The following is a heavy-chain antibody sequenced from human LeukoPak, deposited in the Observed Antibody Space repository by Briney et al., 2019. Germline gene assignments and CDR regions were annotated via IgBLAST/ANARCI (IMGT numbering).Heavy chain of an antibody. CDR1: GGSISSSSYY. D-gene: IGHD4-17*01. CDR2: IYHSGST. CDR3: ARAQKTVTTTDAFDI. V-gene: IGHV4-39*07. Sequence: SETLSLTCTVSGGSISSSSYYWSWIRQPPGKGLEWIGSIYHSGSTYYNPSLKSRVTISVDTSKNQFSLKLSSVTAADTAVYYCARAQKTVTTTDAFDIWGQGTMVTVSS. J-gene: IGHJ3*02.